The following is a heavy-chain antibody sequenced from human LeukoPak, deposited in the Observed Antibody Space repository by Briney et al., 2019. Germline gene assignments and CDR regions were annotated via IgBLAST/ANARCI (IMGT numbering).Heavy chain of an antibody. CDR3: ARGWDCSSTSCYTSSAFDI. Sequence: PSETLSLTCAVYGGSFSGYYGSWIRPPPGKGLEWIGEINHSGSTNYNPSLKSRVTISVDTSKNQFSLKLSSVTAADTAVYYCARGWDCSSTSCYTSSAFDIWGQGTMVTVSS. V-gene: IGHV4-34*01. J-gene: IGHJ3*02. CDR1: GGSFSGYY. CDR2: INHSGST. D-gene: IGHD2-2*02.